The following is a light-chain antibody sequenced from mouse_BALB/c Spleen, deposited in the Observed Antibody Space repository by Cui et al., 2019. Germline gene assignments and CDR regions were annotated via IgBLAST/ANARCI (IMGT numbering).Light chain of an antibody. CDR1: QDINSY. J-gene: IGKJ1*01. Sequence: IKMTQSPSSMYASLGERVTITCKASQDINSYLSWFQQKPGKSPKTLIYRANRLVDGVPSRFSGSGYGQDYSLTISSLEYEDMGIYYCLQYDEFPPTFGGGTKLEIK. CDR3: LQYDEFPPT. V-gene: IGKV14-111*01. CDR2: RAN.